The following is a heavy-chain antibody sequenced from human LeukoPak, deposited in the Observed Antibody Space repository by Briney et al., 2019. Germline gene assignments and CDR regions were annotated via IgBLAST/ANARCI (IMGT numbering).Heavy chain of an antibody. CDR3: AREQGRGSAKHLNWFDP. CDR2: INWNGGST. CDR1: GFTFDDYG. D-gene: IGHD2-15*01. J-gene: IGHJ5*02. V-gene: IGHV3-20*04. Sequence: RPGGSLRLSCAASGFTFDDYGMSWVRQAPGKGLEWVSGINWNGGSTGYADSVKGRFTISRDNAKNSLYLQMNSLRAEDTAVYYCAREQGRGSAKHLNWFDPWGQGTLVTVSS.